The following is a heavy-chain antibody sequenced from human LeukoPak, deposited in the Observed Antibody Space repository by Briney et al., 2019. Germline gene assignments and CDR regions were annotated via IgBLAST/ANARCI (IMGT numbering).Heavy chain of an antibody. V-gene: IGHV1-46*01. CDR2: INPSGGST. J-gene: IGHJ3*02. CDR1: GYTFTGYY. Sequence: GASVKVSCKASGYTFTGYYMHWVRQAPGQGLEWMGIINPSGGSTSYAQKFQGRVTMTRDMSTSTVYMELSSLRSEDTAVYYCARDSGGDAFDIWGQGTMVTVSS. CDR3: ARDSGGDAFDI.